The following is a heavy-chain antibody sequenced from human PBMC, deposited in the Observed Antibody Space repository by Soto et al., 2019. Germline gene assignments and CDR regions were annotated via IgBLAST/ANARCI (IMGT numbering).Heavy chain of an antibody. CDR2: IYYSGST. Sequence: PSETLSLTCTVSGGSISSYYWSWIRQPPGKGLEWIGYIYYSGSTNYNPSLKSRVTISVDTSKNQFSLKLSSVTAADTAVYYCAREVIAVAVPRQSHDAFDIWGQGTMVTVSS. CDR3: AREVIAVAVPRQSHDAFDI. D-gene: IGHD6-19*01. CDR1: GGSISSYY. V-gene: IGHV4-59*01. J-gene: IGHJ3*02.